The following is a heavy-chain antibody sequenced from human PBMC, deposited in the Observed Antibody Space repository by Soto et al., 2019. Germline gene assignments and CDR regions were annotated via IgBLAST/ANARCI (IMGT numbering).Heavy chain of an antibody. Sequence: QVQLQESGPGLVKPSQTLSLTCTVSGGSISSGDYYWSWIRQPPGKGLEWIGYIYYSGSTYYNPSLKSRVTKSVDTSKNQFSLKLSSVTAADTAVYYCARARYYYGSGSRHFDLWGRGTLVTVSS. V-gene: IGHV4-30-4*01. D-gene: IGHD3-10*01. CDR2: IYYSGST. CDR3: ARARYYYGSGSRHFDL. CDR1: GGSISSGDYY. J-gene: IGHJ2*01.